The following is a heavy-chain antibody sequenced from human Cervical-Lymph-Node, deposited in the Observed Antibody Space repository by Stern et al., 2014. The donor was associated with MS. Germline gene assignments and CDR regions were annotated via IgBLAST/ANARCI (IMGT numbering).Heavy chain of an antibody. CDR2: INPNYGST. CDR1: GYTLINFY. D-gene: IGHD5-18*01. V-gene: IGHV1-46*04. Sequence: VQLVESGAEVKKPGASVKVSCKASGYTLINFYMHWVRQAPGQGLEWMGIINPNYGSTRYAQTLQVKVNLTSATYPNPIYMEPGSLRSEDTAVYYCAREHTAMAFGFWGQGTLVTVSS. J-gene: IGHJ4*02. CDR3: AREHTAMAFGF.